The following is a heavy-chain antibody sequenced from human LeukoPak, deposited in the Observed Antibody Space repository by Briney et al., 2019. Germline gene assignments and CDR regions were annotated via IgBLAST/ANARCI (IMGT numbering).Heavy chain of an antibody. CDR1: GGSISGGGYS. Sequence: SETLSLTCAVSGGSISGGGYSWSWIRQPPGKGLEWIGYIYHSGSTYYNPSLKSRVTISVDRSKNQFSLKLSSVTAADTAVYYCARVFGGGSLDYWGQGTLVTVSS. D-gene: IGHD2-15*01. V-gene: IGHV4-30-2*01. J-gene: IGHJ4*02. CDR2: IYHSGST. CDR3: ARVFGGGSLDY.